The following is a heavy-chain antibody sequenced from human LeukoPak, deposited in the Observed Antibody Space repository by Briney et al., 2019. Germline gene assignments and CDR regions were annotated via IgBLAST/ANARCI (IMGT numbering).Heavy chain of an antibody. V-gene: IGHV3-73*01. J-gene: IGHJ4*02. CDR3: AKDGMKMAIIPTVALI. CDR1: GVTFSGSA. D-gene: IGHD5-24*01. Sequence: GGSLRLSCAASGVTFSGSAMHWVRQASGKGLEWVGRIRSKANSYATAYAASVKGRFTISRDDSKNTAYLQMNSLKTEDTAVYFCAKDGMKMAIIPTVALIWGQGTPVTVSS. CDR2: IRSKANSYAT.